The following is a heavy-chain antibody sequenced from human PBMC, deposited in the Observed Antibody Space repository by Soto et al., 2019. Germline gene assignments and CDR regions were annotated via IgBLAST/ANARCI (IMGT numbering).Heavy chain of an antibody. D-gene: IGHD1-26*01. CDR1: GGSISSSSYY. V-gene: IGHV4-39*02. CDR3: ARDYPYLDAYYHYYMDV. Sequence: QLQLQESGPGLVKPSETLSLTCTVSGGSISSSSYYWGWIRQTPGKWLEWLGTLYYRGSTYYNPSLQRRVTLSVDSSTNQFSLKRNSVTAADTAVYYWARDYPYLDAYYHYYMDVWCTGTTVTVPS. J-gene: IGHJ6*03. CDR2: LYYRGST.